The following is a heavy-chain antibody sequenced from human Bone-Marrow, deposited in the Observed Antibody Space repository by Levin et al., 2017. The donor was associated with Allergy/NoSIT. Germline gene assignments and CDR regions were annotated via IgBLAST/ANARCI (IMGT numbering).Heavy chain of an antibody. CDR1: GYTFTDYR. J-gene: IGHJ4*02. V-gene: IGHV1-2*04. D-gene: IGHD3-22*01. Sequence: GGSLRLSCKTSGYTFTDYRIYWVRQAPGQGLEWMGWMNPKSGDTNYAHRFHDSVAMTRDTSISTAYLELSRLRSDDTAVYYCARELYYYENSVYFSLAGDKWGQGTLVTVSS. CDR2: MNPKSGDT. CDR3: ARELYYYENSVYFSLAGDK.